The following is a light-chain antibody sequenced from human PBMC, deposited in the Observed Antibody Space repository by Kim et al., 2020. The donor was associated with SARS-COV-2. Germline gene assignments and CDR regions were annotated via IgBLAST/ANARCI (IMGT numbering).Light chain of an antibody. CDR2: AAS. J-gene: IGKJ1*01. Sequence: ASTGDRVTITCRASQGVGSYLAWYQQKPGKAPKLLIHAASTLQSGVPLRFSGSGSGTDFTLTINCLQSEDFATYYCQQYYDYPRTFGQGTKVEI. CDR3: QQYYDYPRT. CDR1: QGVGSY. V-gene: IGKV1-8*01.